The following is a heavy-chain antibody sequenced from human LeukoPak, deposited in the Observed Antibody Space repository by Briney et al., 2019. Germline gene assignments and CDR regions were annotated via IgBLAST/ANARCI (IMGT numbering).Heavy chain of an antibody. J-gene: IGHJ4*02. CDR3: ARARDYVNY. Sequence: SETLSLTCAVSGYSISSGYYWGWIRQPPGKGLEWIGSIYHSGSTYYNPSLKSRVTISVDTSKNQFSLKLSSVTAADTAVYYCARARDYVNYWGQGTLVTVSS. D-gene: IGHD4-17*01. CDR1: GYSISSGYY. V-gene: IGHV4-38-2*01. CDR2: IYHSGST.